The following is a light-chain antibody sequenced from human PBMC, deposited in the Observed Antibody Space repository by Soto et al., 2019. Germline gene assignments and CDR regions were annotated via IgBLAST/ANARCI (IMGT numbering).Light chain of an antibody. V-gene: IGLV2-8*01. CDR1: SSDVGGYNY. J-gene: IGLJ1*01. Sequence: HSVLTQAPSASGFPGQSVSISCTGTSSDVGGYNYVSWYQQHPGKAPKLMIYEVSKRPSGVPDRFSGSKSGNTASLTVSGLQAEDEADYYCSSYAGSNTYVFGTGTKVTVL. CDR3: SSYAGSNTYV. CDR2: EVS.